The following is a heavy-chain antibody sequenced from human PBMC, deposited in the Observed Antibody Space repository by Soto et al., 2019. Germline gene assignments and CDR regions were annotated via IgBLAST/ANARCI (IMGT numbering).Heavy chain of an antibody. V-gene: IGHV1-69*01. CDR3: ARDGERPVDWYYSCGMDV. Sequence: QVQLVQSGAEVKKPGSSVKVSCKASGGTFSSYAISWVRQAPGQGLEWMGGIIPIFGTANYAQKFQGRVTITADESTSTAYMELSSLRSEYSAVYYCARDGERPVDWYYSCGMDVWGQGITVTVSS. J-gene: IGHJ6*02. CDR1: GGTFSSYA. CDR2: IIPIFGTA. D-gene: IGHD1-26*01.